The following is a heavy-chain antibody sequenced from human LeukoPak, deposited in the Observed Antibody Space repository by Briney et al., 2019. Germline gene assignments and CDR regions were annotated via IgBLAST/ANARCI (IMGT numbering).Heavy chain of an antibody. CDR3: AKDGNYYDSSGYYPDAFDI. CDR1: GFTFSSYG. CDR2: ISYDGSNK. J-gene: IGHJ3*02. Sequence: GRSLRLSCAASGFTFSSYGMHWVSQAPGKGLEWVAVISYDGSNKYYADSVKGRLTIYRDNRKNTLYLQMNSLRAEDTAVYYCAKDGNYYDSSGYYPDAFDIWGQGTMVTVSS. V-gene: IGHV3-30*18. D-gene: IGHD3-22*01.